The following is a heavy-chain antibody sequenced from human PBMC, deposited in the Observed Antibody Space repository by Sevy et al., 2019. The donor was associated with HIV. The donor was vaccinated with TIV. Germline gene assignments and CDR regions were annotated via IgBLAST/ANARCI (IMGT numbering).Heavy chain of an antibody. CDR3: ARGLAFQHLITMIVIDAFDI. CDR1: GGSISSDSNY. CDR2: IYTSGTP. J-gene: IGHJ3*02. D-gene: IGHD3-22*01. Sequence: SETLSLTCTVSGGSISSDSNYWTWIRQPAGKGLEWIGRIYTSGTPKYNPSLKSRITMSLDTSNNQFSLRLSSVTAADTAVYYCARGLAFQHLITMIVIDAFDIWGQGTMVTVSS. V-gene: IGHV4-61*02.